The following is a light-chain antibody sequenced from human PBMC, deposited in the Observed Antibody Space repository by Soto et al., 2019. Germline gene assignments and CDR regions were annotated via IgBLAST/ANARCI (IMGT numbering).Light chain of an antibody. J-gene: IGLJ2*01. CDR2: EVS. CDR1: GSDVGSHNY. CDR3: YSYTSSNTYI. V-gene: IGLV2-14*01. Sequence: QSVLTQPASVSGSPGQSIAISCTGTGSDVGSHNYVSWFQQSPGKAPRLMIYEVSNRPSGVSNRFSGSKSGNTASLTISGLQAEDEADYYCYSYTSSNTYIFGGGTKLTVL.